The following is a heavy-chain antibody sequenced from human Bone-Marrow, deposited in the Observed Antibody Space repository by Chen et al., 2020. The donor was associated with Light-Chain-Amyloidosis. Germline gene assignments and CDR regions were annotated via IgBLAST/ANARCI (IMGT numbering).Heavy chain of an antibody. CDR3: ARRRDGYNFDY. Sequence: VQLEQSGPEVKKPGESLKISCXGXXXXXPNYGIGWVRRMPGKGLGWMGVIYLDDSDARYSPSFEGQVTISADKSITPAYLQGWSLXASDTAMYYCARRRDGYNFDYWGQGTLVTVSS. CDR1: XXXXPNYG. CDR2: IYLDDSDA. J-gene: IGHJ4*02. D-gene: IGHD5-12*01. V-gene: IGHV5-51*01.